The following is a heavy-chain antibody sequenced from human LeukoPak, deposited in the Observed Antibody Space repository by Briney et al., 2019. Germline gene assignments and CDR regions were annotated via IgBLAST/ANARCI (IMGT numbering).Heavy chain of an antibody. Sequence: SETLSLTCTVSGYSISSGYYWGWIRQPPGKGLEGIGRIYHSGSTYYNTSLKSRVTISVDTSKNKFSLKPSSVTAADTAVYYCARRGSYYYYYYMDVWGKGTTVTVSS. CDR2: IYHSGST. V-gene: IGHV4-38-2*02. CDR1: GYSISSGYY. D-gene: IGHD1-26*01. CDR3: ARRGSYYYYYYMDV. J-gene: IGHJ6*03.